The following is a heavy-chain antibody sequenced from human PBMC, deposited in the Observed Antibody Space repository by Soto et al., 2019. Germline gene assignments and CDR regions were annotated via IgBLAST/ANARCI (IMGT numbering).Heavy chain of an antibody. CDR1: GFTFSDYE. V-gene: IGHV3-48*03. Sequence: PGGSLRLSCVASGFTFSDYEINWVRQAPGKGLEWVSYISSGGGMTSYADSVKGRFTISRDNARNSLYLQMDSLGVEDTAVYYCARDNLPMAALDYWGPGILVTVSS. CDR3: ARDNLPMAALDY. D-gene: IGHD2-8*01. CDR2: ISSGGGMT. J-gene: IGHJ4*02.